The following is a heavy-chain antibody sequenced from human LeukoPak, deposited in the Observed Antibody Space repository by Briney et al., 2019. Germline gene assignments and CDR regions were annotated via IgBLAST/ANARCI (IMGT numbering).Heavy chain of an antibody. D-gene: IGHD5-24*01. CDR2: IKEDGSEK. J-gene: IGHJ4*02. Sequence: GGSLRLSCAASGFIFSSHWMSWVRQAPGKELEWVASIKEDGSEKSYMDSVKGRFTISRDNAKNSLYLQMNSLRAEDTAVYYCARSYDGYVRSFDYWGQGALVTVSS. CDR1: GFIFSSHW. V-gene: IGHV3-7*01. CDR3: ARSYDGYVRSFDY.